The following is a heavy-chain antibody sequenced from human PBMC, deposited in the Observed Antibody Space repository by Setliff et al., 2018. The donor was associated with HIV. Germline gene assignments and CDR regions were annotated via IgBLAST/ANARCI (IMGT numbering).Heavy chain of an antibody. CDR1: GYTFTTYG. D-gene: IGHD7-27*01. J-gene: IGHJ6*02. Sequence: SVKVSCKPSGYTFTTYGLSWVRQAPGQGLEWMGWISTYSDETSSSQNLQGRLTMTTDTSTGTAYMELRSLRSDDTAVYYCATSPVGTVAYYSGMDVWGQGTTVTVSS. V-gene: IGHV1-18*01. CDR3: ATSPVGTVAYYSGMDV. CDR2: ISTYSDET.